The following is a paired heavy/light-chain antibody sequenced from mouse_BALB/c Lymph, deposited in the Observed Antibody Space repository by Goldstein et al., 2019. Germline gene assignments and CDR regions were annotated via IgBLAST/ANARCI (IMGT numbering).Heavy chain of an antibody. J-gene: IGHJ4*01. Sequence: QVTLKESGPGILQPSQTLSLTCSFSGFSLSTSGMGVSWIRQPSGKGLEWLAHIYWDDDKRYNPSLKSRLTISKDTSRNQVFLKITSVDTADTATYYCARRAHYYGSYAMDYWGQGTSVTVSS. CDR2: IYWDDDK. D-gene: IGHD1-1*01. CDR3: ARRAHYYGSYAMDY. V-gene: IGHV8-12*01. CDR1: GFSLSTSGMG.
Light chain of an antibody. CDR1: QSVSND. V-gene: IGKV6-32*01. CDR2: YAS. CDR3: QQDYSSLT. J-gene: IGKJ4*01. Sequence: SIVMTQTPKFLLVSAGDRVTITCKASQSVSNDVAWYQQKPGQSPKLLIYYASNRYTGVPDRFTGSGYGTDFTFTISTVQAEDLAVYFCQQDYSSLTFGSGTKLEIK.